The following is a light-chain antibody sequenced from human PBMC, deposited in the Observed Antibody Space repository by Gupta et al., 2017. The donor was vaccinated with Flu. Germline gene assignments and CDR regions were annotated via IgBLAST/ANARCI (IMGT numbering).Light chain of an antibody. CDR2: DNN. J-gene: IGLJ3*02. Sequence: QSVLTQPPSVSAAPGQKVTISCSGTSSNVGNNFVSWYKQLPGAAPKLLIYDNNGRPSGIPDRYSGSKPGTSATLGITGLQTGDEADYYCAAWDSSLSAVLFGGGTKLTVL. V-gene: IGLV1-51*01. CDR1: SSNVGNNF. CDR3: AAWDSSLSAVL.